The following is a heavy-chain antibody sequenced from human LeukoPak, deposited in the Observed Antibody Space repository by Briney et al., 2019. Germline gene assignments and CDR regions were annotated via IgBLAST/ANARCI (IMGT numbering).Heavy chain of an antibody. V-gene: IGHV4-38-2*02. D-gene: IGHD3-10*01. CDR3: ARRWTYYYGSGSYNFDY. CDR2: INHSGST. CDR1: GYSISSGYY. J-gene: IGHJ4*02. Sequence: SETLSLTCTVSGYSISSGYYWGWIRQPPGKGLEWIGEINHSGSTNYNPSLKSRVTISVDTSKNQFSLKLSSVTAADTAVYYCARRWTYYYGSGSYNFDYWGQGTLVTVSS.